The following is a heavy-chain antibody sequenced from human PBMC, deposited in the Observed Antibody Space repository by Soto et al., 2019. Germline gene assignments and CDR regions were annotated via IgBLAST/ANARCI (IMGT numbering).Heavy chain of an antibody. CDR3: GKRGYGSYNWFDP. Sequence: GSLRLSCAASGFTFSSYGMHWVRQAPGKGLEWVAVISYDGSNKYYADSVKGRFTISRDNSKNTLYLQMNSLRAEDTAVYYCGKRGYGSYNWFDPWGQGTLVTVSS. CDR2: ISYDGSNK. V-gene: IGHV3-30*18. D-gene: IGHD3-10*01. CDR1: GFTFSSYG. J-gene: IGHJ5*02.